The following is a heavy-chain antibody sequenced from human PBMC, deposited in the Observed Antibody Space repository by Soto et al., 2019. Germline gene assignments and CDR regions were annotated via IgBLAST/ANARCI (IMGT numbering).Heavy chain of an antibody. CDR1: GFTFSSYG. D-gene: IGHD6-25*01. J-gene: IGHJ4*02. CDR3: AREGGYLY. CDR2: IWYDGSNK. V-gene: IGHV3-33*01. Sequence: QVQLVESGGGVVQPGRSLRLSCAASGFTFSSYGMHWVRQAPCKGLEWVAVIWYDGSNKYYADSVKGRFTISRDNSKNTMYLQMNSLRAEDTAVYYCAREGGYLYWGQGTLVTVSS.